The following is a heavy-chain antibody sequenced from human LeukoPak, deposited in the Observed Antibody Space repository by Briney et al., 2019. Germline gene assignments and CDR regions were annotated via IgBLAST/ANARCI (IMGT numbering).Heavy chain of an antibody. CDR3: ARKGGRDLTGYSWFDP. J-gene: IGHJ5*02. CDR1: GYSISSGYY. Sequence: PSETLSLTCTVSGYSISSGYYWGWIRQPPGKGLEWIGSIYHSGSTYYNPSLKSRVTISVDTSKSQFSLKLSSVTAADTAVYYCARKGGRDLTGYSWFDPWGQGTLVTVSS. D-gene: IGHD3-9*01. V-gene: IGHV4-38-2*02. CDR2: IYHSGST.